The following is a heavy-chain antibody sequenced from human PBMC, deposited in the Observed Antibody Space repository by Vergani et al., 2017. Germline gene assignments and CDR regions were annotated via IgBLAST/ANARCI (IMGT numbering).Heavy chain of an antibody. CDR3: ARDSPNYYDSSGRSLGGMDV. Sequence: QLQLQESGSGLVKPSQTLSLTCAVSGDSITNGGFSWNWIRQPPGKGLEWIGYIYYSGSTNYNPSLKSRVTISVDTSKNQFSLKLSSVTAADTAVYYCARDSPNYYDSSGRSLGGMDVWGQGTTVTVSS. V-gene: IGHV4-30-4*07. J-gene: IGHJ6*02. CDR1: GDSITNGGFS. D-gene: IGHD3-22*01. CDR2: IYYSGST.